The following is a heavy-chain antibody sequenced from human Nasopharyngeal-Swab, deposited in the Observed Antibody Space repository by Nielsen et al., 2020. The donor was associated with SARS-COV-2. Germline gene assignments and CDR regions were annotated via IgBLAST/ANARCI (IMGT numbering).Heavy chain of an antibody. D-gene: IGHD6-19*01. CDR3: ARRAVAGEYFQH. V-gene: IGHV3-21*01. J-gene: IGHJ1*01. CDR1: GFTFSSYS. Sequence: GGSLRLSCAASGFTFSSYSMNWVRQAPGKGLEWVSSISSSSSYIYYADSVKGRFTISRDNAKNSLYLQMNSLRAEDTAVYYCARRAVAGEYFQHWGQGTLVTV. CDR2: ISSSSSYI.